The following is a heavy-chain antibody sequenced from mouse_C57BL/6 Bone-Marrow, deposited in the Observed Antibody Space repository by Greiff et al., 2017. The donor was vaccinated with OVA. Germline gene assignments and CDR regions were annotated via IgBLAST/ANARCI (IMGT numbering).Heavy chain of an antibody. V-gene: IGHV1-58*01. D-gene: IGHD3-3*01. CDR3: ACRALPSKIGGYFDV. CDR1: GYTFTSYG. J-gene: IGHJ1*03. CDR2: IYIGNGYT. Sequence: VQLQQSGAELVRPGSSVKMSCKTSGYTFTSYGINWVKQRPGQVLEWIGYIYIGNGYTEYNEKFKGKATLTSDKSSSTAYMQLSSLTSEASAMYFGACRALPSKIGGYFDVWGTGTTVTVSS.